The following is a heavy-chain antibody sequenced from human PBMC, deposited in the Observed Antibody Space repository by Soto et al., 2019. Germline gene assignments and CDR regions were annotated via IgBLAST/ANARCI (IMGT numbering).Heavy chain of an antibody. CDR2: IYPGDSDT. CDR3: ARQNGDYTHYYYGMDV. D-gene: IGHD4-17*01. Sequence: GESLKISCKGSGYSFTSYWIGWVRQMPGKGLEWMGIIYPGDSDTRYSPSFQGQVTISADKSISTAYLQWSSLKASDTAMYYCARQNGDYTHYYYGMDVRGQGTTVTVSS. V-gene: IGHV5-51*01. J-gene: IGHJ6*02. CDR1: GYSFTSYW.